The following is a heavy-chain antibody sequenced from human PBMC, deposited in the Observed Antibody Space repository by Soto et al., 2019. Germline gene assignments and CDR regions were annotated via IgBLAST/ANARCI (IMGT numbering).Heavy chain of an antibody. CDR2: ISGSGKST. CDR3: AKGESGSSWDFDY. J-gene: IGHJ4*02. V-gene: IGHV3-23*01. CDR1: GFTFDDYT. D-gene: IGHD6-13*01. Sequence: GGSLRLSCAASGFTFDDYTMHWVRQAPGKGLEWVSGISGSGKSTYSADSVKGRFTISRDNSKKTVYLQMNSLRAEDTAIYYCAKGESGSSWDFDYWGQGSLVTVSS.